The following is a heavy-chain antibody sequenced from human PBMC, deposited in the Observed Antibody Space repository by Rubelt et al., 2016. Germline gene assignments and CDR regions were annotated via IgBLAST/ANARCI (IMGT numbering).Heavy chain of an antibody. D-gene: IGHD3-3*02. V-gene: IGHV3-7*05. CDR1: GFAFSHYW. CDR2: IGHDGTEK. CDR3: AKVSLYLGFYYFDY. J-gene: IGHJ4*02. Sequence: EVQLVESGGRLVQPGESLRLSCAGSGFAFSHYWMTWVRQAPGKGLEWVANIGHDGTEKYYADSVKGRFTISRDNSKNTLYLQRNSLRAEDTAVYYCAKVSLYLGFYYFDYWGQGTLVTVSS.